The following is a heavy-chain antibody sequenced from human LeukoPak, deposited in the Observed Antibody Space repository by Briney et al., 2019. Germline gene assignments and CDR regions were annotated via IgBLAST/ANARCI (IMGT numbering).Heavy chain of an antibody. Sequence: PGGSLRLSCAASGFTFSSYAMTWVRQAPGKGLEWVSAISGSGGSTYYADSVKGRFTISRDNSKNTLYLQMNSLRAEDTAVYYCAKKGGDSWVYYYYGMDVWGQGTTVTVSS. D-gene: IGHD2-21*02. CDR1: GFTFSSYA. J-gene: IGHJ6*02. V-gene: IGHV3-23*01. CDR3: AKKGGDSWVYYYYGMDV. CDR2: ISGSGGST.